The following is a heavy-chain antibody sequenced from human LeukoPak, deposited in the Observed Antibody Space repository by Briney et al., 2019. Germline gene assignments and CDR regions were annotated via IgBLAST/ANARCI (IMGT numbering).Heavy chain of an antibody. CDR3: AKDERLGSSWTFDY. J-gene: IGHJ4*02. D-gene: IGHD6-13*01. CDR1: GFTFSSYG. Sequence: GGSLRLSCAASGFTFSSYGMHWVRQAPGKGLEWVAFIRYDGSNKYYADSLKGRFTISRDNSKNTLYLQMNSLRPEDTAVYYCAKDERLGSSWTFDYWGQGTLVTVSS. V-gene: IGHV3-30*02. CDR2: IRYDGSNK.